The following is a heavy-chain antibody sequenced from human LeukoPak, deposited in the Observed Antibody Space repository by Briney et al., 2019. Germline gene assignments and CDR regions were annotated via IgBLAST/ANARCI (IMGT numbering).Heavy chain of an antibody. Sequence: SETLSLTCAVYGGSFSGYYWSWIRQPPGKGLEWIGSIYYSGSTYYNPSLKSRVTISVDTSKNQFSLKLSSVTAADTAVYYCARDALTGADYYYYYGMDVWGQGTTVTVSS. CDR2: IYYSGST. CDR3: ARDALTGADYYYYYGMDV. V-gene: IGHV4-34*01. CDR1: GGSFSGYY. J-gene: IGHJ6*02. D-gene: IGHD1-20*01.